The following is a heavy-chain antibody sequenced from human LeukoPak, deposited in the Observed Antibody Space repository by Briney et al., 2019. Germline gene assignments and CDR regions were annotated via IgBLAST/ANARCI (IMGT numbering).Heavy chain of an antibody. CDR1: GGSFRSGSKY. J-gene: IGHJ4*02. CDR2: IYYSGST. D-gene: IGHD4-17*01. CDR3: ARGSYGDPLFDY. V-gene: IGHV4-61*01. Sequence: PPGTLSLTCTVSGGSFRSGSKYWGCIRHPPGKGLEWLGYIYYSGSTNYNPSLTSRVTISVDSSKNQFSLKLSSVTAADTAVYYCARGSYGDPLFDYWGQGTLVTVSS.